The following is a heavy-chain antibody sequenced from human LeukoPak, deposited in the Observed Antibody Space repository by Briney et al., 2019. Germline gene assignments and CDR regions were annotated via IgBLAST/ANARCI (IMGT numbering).Heavy chain of an antibody. CDR2: IYSGGVA. V-gene: IGHV3-53*01. Sequence: GGSLRLSCAASGFSVSSNYMSWVRQAPGKGMELVSLIYSGGVAYYADSVKGRFIISRDNSKNTLFLQMNSLRAEDTAVYDCARATYYFGSGSYYFYAFNFWGQGTMVTVSS. J-gene: IGHJ3*01. CDR1: GFSVSSNY. D-gene: IGHD3-10*01. CDR3: ARATYYFGSGSYYFYAFNF.